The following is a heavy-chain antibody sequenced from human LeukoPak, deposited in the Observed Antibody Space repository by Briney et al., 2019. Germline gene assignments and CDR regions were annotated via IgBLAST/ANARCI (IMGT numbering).Heavy chain of an antibody. D-gene: IGHD5-24*01. Sequence: GESLKISCQTSGYKFTGFWIAWVRQMPGEGLEWMGIIGPSDSDVTYGPSFQGQVTISVDRSLSTAFLQWSALQTSDTALYFCARVGDGFKGGLDYWGQGTLVSVSS. CDR2: IGPSDSDV. J-gene: IGHJ4*02. CDR3: ARVGDGFKGGLDY. CDR1: GYKFTGFW. V-gene: IGHV5-51*01.